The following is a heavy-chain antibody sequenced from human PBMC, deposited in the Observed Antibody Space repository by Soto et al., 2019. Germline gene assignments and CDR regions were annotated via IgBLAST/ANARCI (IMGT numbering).Heavy chain of an antibody. Sequence: ASVKVSCKASGYTFTSYAMHWVRQAPGQRLEWMGWINAGNGNTNYSQKIQGRVTITRDTSASTAYMELSSLRSEDTAVYFCAKYFALYYDFWGGYRPRWYYGMDVWGQGTTVTVSS. CDR3: AKYFALYYDFWGGYRPRWYYGMDV. CDR2: INAGNGNT. J-gene: IGHJ6*02. CDR1: GYTFTSYA. D-gene: IGHD3-3*01. V-gene: IGHV1-3*01.